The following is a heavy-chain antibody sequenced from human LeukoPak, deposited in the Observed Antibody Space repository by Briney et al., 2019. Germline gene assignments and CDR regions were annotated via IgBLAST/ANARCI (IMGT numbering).Heavy chain of an antibody. J-gene: IGHJ4*02. V-gene: IGHV3-23*01. CDR1: GFTFSNYA. D-gene: IGHD1-26*01. CDR3: AKGYRGKYDY. CDR2: ITDRGGDT. Sequence: GGSLRLSCAASGFTFSNYAMTWVRQAPGKGLEWVSAITDRGGDTYYGDSVKGRFTISRDNSKNTLYLQMNSLGAEDTAVYYCAKGYRGKYDYWGQGTLVTVSS.